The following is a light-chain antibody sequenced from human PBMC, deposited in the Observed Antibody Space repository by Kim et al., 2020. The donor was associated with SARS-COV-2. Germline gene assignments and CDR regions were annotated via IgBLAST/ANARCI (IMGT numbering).Light chain of an antibody. V-gene: IGLV3-19*01. J-gene: IGLJ3*02. CDR1: SLRSYY. Sequence: SSELTQDPAVSVALGQTVRITCQGDSLRSYYASWYQQKPGQAPVLVIYGKNNRPSGIPDRFSGSSSGNTASLTITGAQAEDAADYYCNSQDNSGNHWVFG. CDR2: GKN. CDR3: NSQDNSGNHWV.